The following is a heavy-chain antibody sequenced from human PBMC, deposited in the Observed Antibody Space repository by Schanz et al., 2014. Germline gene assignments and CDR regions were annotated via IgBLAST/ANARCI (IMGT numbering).Heavy chain of an antibody. CDR2: INPNSGAT. CDR1: GYTFTVYY. CDR3: AREGTVIRGLSGWFDP. J-gene: IGHJ5*02. D-gene: IGHD3-10*01. V-gene: IGHV1-2*02. Sequence: QVQLVQSGAEVKKPGASVKVSCKASGYTFTVYYMHWVRQAPGQELEWLGWINPNSGATSSAQKFQGRVTMTRDTSISTVYMELRRLRSDDTDVYYCAREGTVIRGLSGWFDPWGQGTLVTVSS.